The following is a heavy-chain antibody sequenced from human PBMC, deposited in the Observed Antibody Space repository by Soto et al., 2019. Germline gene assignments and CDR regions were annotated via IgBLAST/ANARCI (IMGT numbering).Heavy chain of an antibody. CDR2: IYYSGST. D-gene: IGHD3-22*01. CDR1: GGSISSGGYY. CDR3: ARGDGYYYDSSGYTVGD. Sequence: QVQLQESGPGLVKPSQTLSLTCTVSGGSISSGGYYWSWIRQHPGKGLEWIGYIYYSGSTYYNPSLKSRVTIAVDTSKNQFSRKLSSVTAADTAVYYCARGDGYYYDSSGYTVGDWGQGTLVTVSS. J-gene: IGHJ4*02. V-gene: IGHV4-31*03.